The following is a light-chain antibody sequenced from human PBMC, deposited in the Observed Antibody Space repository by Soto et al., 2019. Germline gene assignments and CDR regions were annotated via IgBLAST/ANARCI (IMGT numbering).Light chain of an antibody. Sequence: DIQMTQSPTTLSVSVGDRVTITCRASQRLNSWLAWYQQKPGKAPKLLIHKASTLGSGVPSRFSGSGSGTEFTLTISSLQPDDFATYYCQQYNTYPLTFGGGTKVEIK. V-gene: IGKV1-5*03. CDR1: QRLNSW. CDR3: QQYNTYPLT. J-gene: IGKJ4*01. CDR2: KAS.